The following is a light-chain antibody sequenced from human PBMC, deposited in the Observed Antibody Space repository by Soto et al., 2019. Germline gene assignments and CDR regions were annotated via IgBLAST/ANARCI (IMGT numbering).Light chain of an antibody. Sequence: EIVLTQFPGTLSLSPGERATLSCRASQSVGSNYLAWYQQKPGQAPRLIISGAYSRATGIPDRFSGSGSGTDFTLTISRLEPEDFALYYCQHYVERSPITFGQGTRLEI. CDR2: GAY. J-gene: IGKJ5*01. CDR1: QSVGSNY. V-gene: IGKV3-20*01. CDR3: QHYVERSPIT.